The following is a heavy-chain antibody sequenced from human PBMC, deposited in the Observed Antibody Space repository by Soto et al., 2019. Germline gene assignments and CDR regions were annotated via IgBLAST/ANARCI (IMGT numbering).Heavy chain of an antibody. Sequence: QVQLVESGGGVVQPGRSLRLSCAASGFTFSSYAMHWVRQAPGKGLEWVAVISYDGSNKYYADSVKGRFTISRDKSKNTLILQAYSLRAEDTDVFYWTSVCRLHYFVSWGQVTLVTFSS. CDR2: ISYDGSNK. V-gene: IGHV3-30-3*01. CDR1: GFTFSSYA. D-gene: IGHD2-2*01. J-gene: IGHJ4*02. CDR3: TSVCRLHYFVS.